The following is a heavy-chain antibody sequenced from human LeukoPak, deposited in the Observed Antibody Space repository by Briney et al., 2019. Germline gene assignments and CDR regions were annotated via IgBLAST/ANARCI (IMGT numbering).Heavy chain of an antibody. V-gene: IGHV4-59*01. J-gene: IGHJ6*03. D-gene: IGHD5-18*01. Sequence: SETLSLTCTVSGGSISSYYWSWIRQPPGKGLEWIGYIYYSGSTNYNPSLKSRVTISVDTSKNQFSLKLSSVTAADTAVYYCARKRIQLSVLDYYYYMDVWGKGTTVTVSS. CDR1: GGSISSYY. CDR3: ARKRIQLSVLDYYYYMDV. CDR2: IYYSGST.